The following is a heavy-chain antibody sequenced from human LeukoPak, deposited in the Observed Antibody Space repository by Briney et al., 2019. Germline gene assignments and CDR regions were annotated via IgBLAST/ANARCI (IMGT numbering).Heavy chain of an antibody. J-gene: IGHJ6*02. V-gene: IGHV4-30-2*05. CDR1: GGSISSGGYS. CDR3: ARDPGGGMDV. D-gene: IGHD3-16*01. Sequence: SETLSLTCAVSGGSISSGGYSWSWIRQPPGKGLEWIGYIYYSGSTYYNPSLKSRVTISVDTSKNQFSLKLSSVTAADTAVYYCARDPGGGMDVWGQGTTVTVSS. CDR2: IYYSGST.